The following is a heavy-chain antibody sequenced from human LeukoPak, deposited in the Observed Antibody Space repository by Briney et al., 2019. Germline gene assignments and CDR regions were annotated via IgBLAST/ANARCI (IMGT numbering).Heavy chain of an antibody. Sequence: SETLSLTCTVSGGSISSYYWSWIRQPPGKGLEWIGYIYYSGSTNYNPSLKSRVTISVDTSKYQFSLKLSSVTAADTAVYYCARDRDYYDSSGYSYYLDYWGQGTLVTVSS. CDR1: GGSISSYY. V-gene: IGHV4-59*01. CDR2: IYYSGST. D-gene: IGHD3-22*01. CDR3: ARDRDYYDSSGYSYYLDY. J-gene: IGHJ4*02.